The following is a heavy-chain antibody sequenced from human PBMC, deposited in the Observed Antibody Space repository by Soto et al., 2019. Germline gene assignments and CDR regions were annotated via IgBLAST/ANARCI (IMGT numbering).Heavy chain of an antibody. V-gene: IGHV5-10-1*01. CDR3: ARHDDIPSYYYSGMDV. D-gene: IGHD3-9*01. CDR2: IDPSDSYT. CDR1: GYSFTSYW. J-gene: IGHJ6*02. Sequence: PGESLKISCKGSGYSFTSYWISWVRQMPGKGLEWMGRIDPSDSYTNYSPSFQGHVTISADKSISTAYLQWSSLRASDTAMYYCARHDDIPSYYYSGMDVWGQGTTVTVSS.